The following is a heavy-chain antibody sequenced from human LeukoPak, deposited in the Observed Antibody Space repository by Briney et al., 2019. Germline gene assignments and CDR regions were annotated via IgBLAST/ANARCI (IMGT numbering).Heavy chain of an antibody. CDR3: ARGRYSSGWYPDRAEYFQH. J-gene: IGHJ1*01. Sequence: PSETLSLTCAVYGGSFSGYYWSWIRQPPGKGLEWIGEINHSGSTNYNPSLKSRVTISVDTSKNQFSLKLSSVTAADTAVYYCARGRYSSGWYPDRAEYFQHWGQGTLVTVSS. D-gene: IGHD6-19*01. V-gene: IGHV4-34*01. CDR2: INHSGST. CDR1: GGSFSGYY.